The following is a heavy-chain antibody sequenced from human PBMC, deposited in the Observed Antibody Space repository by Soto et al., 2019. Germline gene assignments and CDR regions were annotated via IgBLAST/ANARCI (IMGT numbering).Heavy chain of an antibody. J-gene: IGHJ5*02. V-gene: IGHV3-64*01. D-gene: IGHD2-2*02. CDR2: ISNDGSST. Sequence: EVQVVESGGGLVQPGGSLRLSCTASGFTFSTFAMHWVRQAPGKGLEDVSVISNDGSSTRYANSVKGRFTISRDNSKNTLYLQMGRLRAEDMAVYYCARDYTGWFDPWGPGTLVTVSS. CDR1: GFTFSTFA. CDR3: ARDYTGWFDP.